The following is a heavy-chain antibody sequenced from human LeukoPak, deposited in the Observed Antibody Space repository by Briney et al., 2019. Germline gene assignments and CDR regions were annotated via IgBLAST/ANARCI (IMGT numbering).Heavy chain of an antibody. CDR3: TVSYYYDSSGYPPIDY. CDR2: IRSKANSYAT. Sequence: PGGSLRLSCAASGFTFSGSAMDWVRQASGKGLEWVGRIRSKANSYATAYAASAKGRFTTSRDDSKNTAYLQMNSLKTEDTAVYYCTVSYYYDSSGYPPIDYWGQGTLVTVSS. V-gene: IGHV3-73*01. CDR1: GFTFSGSA. J-gene: IGHJ4*02. D-gene: IGHD3-22*01.